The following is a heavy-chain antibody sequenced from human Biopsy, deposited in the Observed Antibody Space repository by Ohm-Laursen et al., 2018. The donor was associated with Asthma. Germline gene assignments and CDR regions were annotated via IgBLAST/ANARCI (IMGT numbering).Heavy chain of an antibody. CDR1: GFRFPIYG. CDR3: TRDRFYNSVTSESFYYGVDV. V-gene: IGHV3-30*03. J-gene: IGHJ6*02. Sequence: RSLRLSCTASGFRFPIYGMHWARQGPGKGPEWVALISYDGRETGYVDSVKGRFTISRDNFRNTVHLQMSSLRPEDSAVYYCTRDRFYNSVTSESFYYGVDVWGQGTTVTVSS. CDR2: ISYDGRET. D-gene: IGHD2-21*02.